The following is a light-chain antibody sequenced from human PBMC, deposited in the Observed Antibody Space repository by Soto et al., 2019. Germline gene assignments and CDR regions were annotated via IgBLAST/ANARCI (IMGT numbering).Light chain of an antibody. Sequence: QSVLTQPASVSGSPGQSITISCTGSSSDVGGYNSVSWYQQHPGKAPKLMIYEVSNRPLGVSNRFSGSKSGNTASLTISGLQAEDEAEYYCSSYSTSSPYVFGTGTRSPS. J-gene: IGLJ1*01. CDR1: SSDVGGYNS. CDR3: SSYSTSSPYV. CDR2: EVS. V-gene: IGLV2-14*01.